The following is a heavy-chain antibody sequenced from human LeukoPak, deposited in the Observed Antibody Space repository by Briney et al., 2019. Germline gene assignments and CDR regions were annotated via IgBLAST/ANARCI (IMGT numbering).Heavy chain of an antibody. J-gene: IGHJ4*02. CDR3: ARLPPEADDY. Sequence: SETLSLTCTVSGGSIRSSRHYWGWIRQPPGKGLELVGNIYHGGSTYYTPSLRGRVTMSVDTSKNQFSLNLSSVTAADTPMYFCARLPPEADDYWGQGTLVTVSS. CDR2: IYHGGST. V-gene: IGHV4-39*01. CDR1: GGSIRSSRHY.